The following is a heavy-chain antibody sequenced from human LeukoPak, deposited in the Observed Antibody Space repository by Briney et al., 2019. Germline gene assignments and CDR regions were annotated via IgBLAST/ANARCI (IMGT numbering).Heavy chain of an antibody. V-gene: IGHV3-23*01. Sequence: GGFLRLSWAAPGLAFNSYYLTWVRWAPWKGLEWVSLITTDTYYADSVRGRFTIPRDNSKNTLYLQMNSLRADDTAVYYCAKAGSGHYYDYWGQGTLVTVSS. CDR1: GLAFNSYY. CDR2: ITTDT. CDR3: AKAGSGHYYDY. J-gene: IGHJ4*02. D-gene: IGHD3-22*01.